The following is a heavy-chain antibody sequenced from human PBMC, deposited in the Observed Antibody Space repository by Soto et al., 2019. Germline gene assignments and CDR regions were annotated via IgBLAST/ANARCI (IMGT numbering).Heavy chain of an antibody. Sequence: GGSLRLSCAASGFTFSSYWMSWVRQAPGKGLEWVANIKQDGSEKYYVDSVKGRFTISRDNAKNSLYLQMKSLRAEDTAVYYCARPLTDSSSWYFWYNWFDPWGQGTLVTVSS. CDR3: ARPLTDSSSWYFWYNWFDP. CDR2: IKQDGSEK. D-gene: IGHD6-13*01. V-gene: IGHV3-7*01. J-gene: IGHJ5*02. CDR1: GFTFSSYW.